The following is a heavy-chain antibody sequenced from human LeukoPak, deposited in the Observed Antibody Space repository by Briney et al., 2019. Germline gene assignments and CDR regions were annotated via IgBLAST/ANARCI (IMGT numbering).Heavy chain of an antibody. J-gene: IGHJ5*02. Sequence: PRASVKVSCKASGYTFTSYGISWVRQAPGQGLEWMGWINPNSGGTNYAQKFQGRVTMTRDTSISTAYMELSRLRSDDTAVYYCARDRAMVRGVTPNWFDPWGQGTLVTVSS. CDR1: GYTFTSYG. CDR3: ARDRAMVRGVTPNWFDP. V-gene: IGHV1-2*02. D-gene: IGHD3-10*01. CDR2: INPNSGGT.